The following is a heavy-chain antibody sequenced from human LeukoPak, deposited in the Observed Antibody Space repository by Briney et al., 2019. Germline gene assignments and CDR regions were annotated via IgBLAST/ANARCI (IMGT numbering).Heavy chain of an antibody. CDR1: GFTFSSHG. CDR2: ISIGGDTT. J-gene: IGHJ4*02. D-gene: IGHD4-17*01. Sequence: GGSLRLSCAAFGFTFSSHGMCWVRQAPGRGLEWVSSISIGGDTTYSDSVKGRFTISRDNSKNTLYLQLDSLRAEDTAIYYCAKEIRPNDCWGQGTLVTVSS. CDR3: AKEIRPNDC. V-gene: IGHV3-23*01.